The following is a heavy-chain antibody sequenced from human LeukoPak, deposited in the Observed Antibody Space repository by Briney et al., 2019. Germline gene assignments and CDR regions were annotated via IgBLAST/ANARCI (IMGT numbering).Heavy chain of an antibody. CDR1: VAPSAEVVTT. D-gene: IGHD3-3*01. J-gene: IGHJ5*02. V-gene: IGHV4-39*01. Sequence: SETCPSPALSLVAPSAEVVTTGAGSASPLGKGLEWIGSIYYSGNTYYNPFLKSRVTTSVDTSKNQFSLKLTSVTAADTAVYYCTRHPSTIFGVVRQTGWFDPWGQGTVVSVSS. CDR3: TRHPSTIFGVVRQTGWFDP. CDR2: IYYSGNT.